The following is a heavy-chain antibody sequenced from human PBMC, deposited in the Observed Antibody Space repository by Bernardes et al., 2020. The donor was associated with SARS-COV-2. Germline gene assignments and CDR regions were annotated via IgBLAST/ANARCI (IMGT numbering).Heavy chain of an antibody. CDR2: IDPSESA. V-gene: IGHV4-61*02. CDR3: ASGLIVHDYDAFDV. Sequence: SETLSLTCTVSGGSISSGTHYWNWIRQSAGKGLEWLGRIDPSESADYNPSFSGRLTISVDTSKNQLSLRLRSVTAADTAVYHCASGLIVHDYDAFDVWGQGTTVTVSS. J-gene: IGHJ3*01. CDR1: GGSISSGTHY. D-gene: IGHD3-22*01.